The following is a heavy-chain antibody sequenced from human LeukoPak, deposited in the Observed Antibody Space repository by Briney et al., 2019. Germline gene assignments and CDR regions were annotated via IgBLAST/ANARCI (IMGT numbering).Heavy chain of an antibody. CDR3: ARTIVVPAALYYYYYGMDV. CDR1: GYTFTSYD. D-gene: IGHD2-2*01. Sequence: ASVKVSCKASGYTFTSYDINWVRQATGQGLEWMGWMNPNSGNTGYAQEFQGRVTMTRNTSISTAYMELSSLRSEDTAVYYCARTIVVPAALYYYYYGMDVWGQGTTVTVSS. J-gene: IGHJ6*02. CDR2: MNPNSGNT. V-gene: IGHV1-8*01.